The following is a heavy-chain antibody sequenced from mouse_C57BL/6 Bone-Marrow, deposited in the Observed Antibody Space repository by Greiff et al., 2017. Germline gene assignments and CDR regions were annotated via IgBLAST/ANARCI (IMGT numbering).Heavy chain of an antibody. Sequence: QVQLKESGPGLVQPSQSLSITCTVSGFSLTSYGVHWVRQSPGKGLDWLGVIWSGGSTDYNAAFISRLSISKDNSKSQVFFKMNSLQADDTAIYYCARTFITTVVESWYFDVWGTGTTVTVSS. V-gene: IGHV2-2*01. D-gene: IGHD1-1*01. J-gene: IGHJ1*03. CDR2: IWSGGST. CDR1: GFSLTSYG. CDR3: ARTFITTVVESWYFDV.